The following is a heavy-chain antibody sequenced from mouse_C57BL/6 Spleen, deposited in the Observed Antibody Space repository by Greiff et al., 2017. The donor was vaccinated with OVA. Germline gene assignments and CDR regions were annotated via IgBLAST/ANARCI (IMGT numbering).Heavy chain of an antibody. V-gene: IGHV1-69*01. Sequence: QVQLQQPGAELVMPGASVKLSCKASGYTFTSYWMHWVKQRPGQGLEWIGEIDPSDSYTNYNQKFKGKTTLTVDKSSSTAYMQLSSLTSEDSAVYDCARAQTAGDYFDYWGQGTTLTVSS. CDR3: ARAQTAGDYFDY. CDR1: GYTFTSYW. D-gene: IGHD3-2*01. CDR2: IDPSDSYT. J-gene: IGHJ2*01.